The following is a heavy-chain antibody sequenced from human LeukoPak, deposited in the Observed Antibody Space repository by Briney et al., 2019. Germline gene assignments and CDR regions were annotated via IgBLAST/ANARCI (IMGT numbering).Heavy chain of an antibody. V-gene: IGHV4-4*02. CDR1: XGSIXXXXW. CDR3: ARDTYDSSAHLFDY. J-gene: IGHJ4*02. Sequence: LTCXGXXGSIXXXXWWXXXXXXXXXXXXXIGETYHSGSTNYNPSLKSRVTISVDKSKNQFSLKLSSVTAADTAVYYCARDTYDSSAHLFDYWGQGTLVTVSS. CDR2: TYHSGST. D-gene: IGHD3-22*01.